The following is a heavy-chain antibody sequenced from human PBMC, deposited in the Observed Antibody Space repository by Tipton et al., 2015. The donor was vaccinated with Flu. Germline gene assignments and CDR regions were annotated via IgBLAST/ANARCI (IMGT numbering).Heavy chain of an antibody. CDR1: GFTVSSNY. D-gene: IGHD4-17*01. V-gene: IGHV3-66*02. Sequence: GSLRLSCAASGFTVSSNYMSWVRQAPGKGLEWVSVIYSGGSTYYADSVKGRFTISRDNSKNTLYLQMNSLRAEDTAVYYCAREDYGDYDYYYYGMDVWGQGTTVTVSS. CDR2: IYSGGST. J-gene: IGHJ6*02. CDR3: AREDYGDYDYYYYGMDV.